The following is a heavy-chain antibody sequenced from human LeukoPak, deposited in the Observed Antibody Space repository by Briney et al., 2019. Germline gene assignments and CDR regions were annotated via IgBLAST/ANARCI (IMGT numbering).Heavy chain of an antibody. Sequence: PGGSLRLSCAASGFTFSNYAMSWVRQAPGKGLEWVSAISGSGATTYYADSVKGRFTISRDNSKNTLYLHMNSLRAEDTAVYYCAKRVSGTTFYWGQGTLVTVSS. CDR2: ISGSGATT. J-gene: IGHJ4*02. CDR3: AKRVSGTTFY. V-gene: IGHV3-23*01. D-gene: IGHD1-1*01. CDR1: GFTFSNYA.